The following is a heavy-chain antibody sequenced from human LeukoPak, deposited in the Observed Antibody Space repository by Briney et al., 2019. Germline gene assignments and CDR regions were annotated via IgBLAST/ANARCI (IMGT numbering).Heavy chain of an antibody. V-gene: IGHV3-53*01. Sequence: PGGSLRLSCAASGFTVITNDMTWVRQAPGKGLEWASVLYSDGNTKYADSVQGRFTISSDNSKNTLYLEMNSLSPDDTAVYYCARGVDPLAANPLAYWGQGTLVTVSS. CDR3: ARGVDPLAANPLAY. CDR1: GFTVITND. D-gene: IGHD2-15*01. J-gene: IGHJ4*02. CDR2: LYSDGNT.